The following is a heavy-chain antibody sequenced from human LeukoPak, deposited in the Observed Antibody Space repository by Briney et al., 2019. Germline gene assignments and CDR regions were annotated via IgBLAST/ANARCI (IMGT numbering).Heavy chain of an antibody. CDR3: ARAINCGGDCYAYYFDY. V-gene: IGHV1-69*13. CDR1: GGTFSIYA. D-gene: IGHD2-21*02. CDR2: IIPIFGTA. Sequence: ASVNVSCKASGGTFSIYAISWVRQAPGQGLEWMGGIIPIFGTANYAQKFQGRVTITADESTSTAYMELSSLRSEDTAVYYCARAINCGGDCYAYYFDYWGQGTLVTVSS. J-gene: IGHJ4*02.